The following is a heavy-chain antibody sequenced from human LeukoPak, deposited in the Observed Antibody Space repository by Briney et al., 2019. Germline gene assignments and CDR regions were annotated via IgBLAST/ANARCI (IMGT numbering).Heavy chain of an antibody. J-gene: IGHJ5*02. CDR3: ATTYIYNGIPGWFDP. D-gene: IGHD1-14*01. V-gene: IGHV3-23*01. CDR1: GTTFTTRA. Sequence: PGGSLRLSCVASGTTFTTRAMSWVRQIPGKGLEWVSSIRDSGVVTHYADSVQGQFTISRDNSKNTLYLHMDNLRVADTAVYYCATTYIYNGIPGWFDPWGQGTQVTVSS. CDR2: IRDSGVVT.